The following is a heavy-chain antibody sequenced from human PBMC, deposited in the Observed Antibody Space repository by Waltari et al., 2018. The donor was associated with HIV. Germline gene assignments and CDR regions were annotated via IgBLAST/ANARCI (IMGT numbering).Heavy chain of an antibody. V-gene: IGHV3-21*02. CDR1: GFTLSTYT. CDR2: ITSTSRSI. D-gene: IGHD1-26*01. J-gene: IGHJ4*02. CDR3: VADLGGSHDS. Sequence: MQFVESGGGLVKPGGSRRLSCATSGFTLSTYTMTWVRQTPGKGLELISSITSTSRSIFYSDSTKGRFIISRDNAQNSLSLQMTSLTAEDTAVYFCVADLGGSHDSWGQGTLVTVSS.